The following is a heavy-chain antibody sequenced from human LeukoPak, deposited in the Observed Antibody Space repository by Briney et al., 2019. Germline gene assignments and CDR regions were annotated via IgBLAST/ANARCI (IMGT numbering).Heavy chain of an antibody. Sequence: GGSLRLSCAASGFTISSYWMSWVRQAPGKGLEWVANIKQDGSEKYYVDSVKGRFTISRDNAKNSLYLQMNSLRAEDTAVYYCARVGGTMPDPVFDIWGQGTVVTVSS. CDR1: GFTISSYW. CDR2: IKQDGSEK. J-gene: IGHJ3*02. D-gene: IGHD2-2*01. V-gene: IGHV3-7*01. CDR3: ARVGGTMPDPVFDI.